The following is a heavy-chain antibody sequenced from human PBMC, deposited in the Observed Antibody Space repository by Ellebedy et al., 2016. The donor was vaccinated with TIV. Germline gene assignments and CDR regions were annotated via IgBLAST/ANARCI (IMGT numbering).Heavy chain of an antibody. D-gene: IGHD3-22*01. CDR1: GGTFNWYG. J-gene: IGHJ4*02. Sequence: ASVKVSCKASGGTFNWYGISWVRQAPGQGLEWMGRIIPILGITNYAQKFQGRITMTTDTSTSTVYMELSSLRSEDTAVYFCARVYFDRSSYYPFWGQGTLVTVSS. CDR2: IIPILGIT. CDR3: ARVYFDRSSYYPF. V-gene: IGHV1-69*10.